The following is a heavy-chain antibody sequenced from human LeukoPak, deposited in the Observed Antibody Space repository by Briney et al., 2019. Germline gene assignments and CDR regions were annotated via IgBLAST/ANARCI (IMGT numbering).Heavy chain of an antibody. J-gene: IGHJ4*02. V-gene: IGHV1-2*02. CDR1: GYSFTGYY. CDR3: ARDGEGYCRSTSCWSY. CDR2: INPNSGDT. D-gene: IGHD2-2*01. Sequence: ASVKVSCKASGYSFTGYYLHWVRQAPGQGLEWMGWINPNSGDTNYAQKFQGRVTMTRDTSISTTYMELSRLRSDDTAVYYCARDGEGYCRSTSCWSYWGQGTLVTVSS.